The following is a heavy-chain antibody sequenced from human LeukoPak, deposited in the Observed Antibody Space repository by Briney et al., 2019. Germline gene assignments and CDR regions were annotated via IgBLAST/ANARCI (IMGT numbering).Heavy chain of an antibody. CDR3: ANDAPDNIVSSWSNYYYGMDV. V-gene: IGHV3-23*01. D-gene: IGHD6-13*01. CDR1: GFTVSSNY. Sequence: PGGSLRLSCAASGFTVSSNYMSWVRQAPGKGLEWVSAISGSGGSTYYADSVKGRFTISRDNSKNTLYLQMNSLRAEDTAVYYCANDAPDNIVSSWSNYYYGMDVRGQGTTVTVSS. J-gene: IGHJ6*02. CDR2: ISGSGGST.